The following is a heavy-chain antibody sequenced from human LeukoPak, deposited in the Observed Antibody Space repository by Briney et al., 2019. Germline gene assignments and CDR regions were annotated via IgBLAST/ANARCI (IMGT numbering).Heavy chain of an antibody. V-gene: IGHV4-59*01. CDR3: ATYSGSYEMGSYYFDY. CDR1: GGSISSYY. CDR2: IYYSGST. D-gene: IGHD1-26*01. J-gene: IGHJ4*02. Sequence: SETLSLTCTVSGGSISSYYWSWIRQPPGKGLEWIGCIYYSGSTNYNPSLKSRVTISVDTSKNQFSLKLSSVTAADTAVYYCATYSGSYEMGSYYFDYWGQGTLVTVSS.